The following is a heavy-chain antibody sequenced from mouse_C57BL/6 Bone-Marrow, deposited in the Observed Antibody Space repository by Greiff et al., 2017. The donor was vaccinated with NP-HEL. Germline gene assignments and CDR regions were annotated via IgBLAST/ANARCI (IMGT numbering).Heavy chain of an antibody. CDR3: ARAPTTVVAHWYFDV. D-gene: IGHD1-1*01. CDR1: GYTFTSYG. J-gene: IGHJ1*03. Sequence: QVQLQQSGAELARPGASVKLSCTASGYTFTSYGISWVKQRTGQGLEWIGEIYPRSGNTYYNAKFKGKATLTADKSSSTAYIELRSLTSEDSAVYFCARAPTTVVAHWYFDVWGTGTTVTVTS. CDR2: IYPRSGNT. V-gene: IGHV1-81*01.